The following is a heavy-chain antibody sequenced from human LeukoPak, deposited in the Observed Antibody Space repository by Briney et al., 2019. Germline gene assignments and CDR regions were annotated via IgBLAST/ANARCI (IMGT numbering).Heavy chain of an antibody. Sequence: GGSLRLSCAASGFTVSDNYMTWVRQAPGKGLEWVSVIYSGTNTYYADSVKGRFTISRDNFENTLYLQMNSLRAEDTAVYYCARVPYYDLWSGPGYFDYWGQGTLVTVSA. J-gene: IGHJ4*02. D-gene: IGHD3-3*01. CDR1: GFTVSDNY. V-gene: IGHV3-66*01. CDR3: ARVPYYDLWSGPGYFDY. CDR2: IYSGTNT.